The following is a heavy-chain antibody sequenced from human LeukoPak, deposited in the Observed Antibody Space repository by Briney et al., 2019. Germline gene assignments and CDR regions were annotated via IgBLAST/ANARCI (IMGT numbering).Heavy chain of an antibody. CDR2: IDPSDSYT. CDR1: GYSFTSHW. CDR3: ARLQKYSNSWIGDDY. J-gene: IGHJ4*02. V-gene: IGHV5-10-1*01. Sequence: GESLRISCKGYGYSFTSHWISWVRQMPGKGLEWMGRIDPSDSYTNYSPSFQGHVTISADKSISTAYLQWSSLKASDTAMYYCARLQKYSNSWIGDDYWGQGTLVTVSS. D-gene: IGHD6-13*01.